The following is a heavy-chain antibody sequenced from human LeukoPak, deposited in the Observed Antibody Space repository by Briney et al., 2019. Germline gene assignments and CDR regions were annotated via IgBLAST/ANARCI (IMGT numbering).Heavy chain of an antibody. CDR2: IKEDGSEK. Sequence: GGSLRLSCAASGFTVSGHPLSWVRQAPGKGLEWVANIKEDGSEKYYVDSVKGRFTISRDNAKNSLFLQMNSLRAEDTAVYYCARERWDSGYYFDYWGQGTLVTVSS. V-gene: IGHV3-7*03. D-gene: IGHD3-22*01. J-gene: IGHJ4*02. CDR3: ARERWDSGYYFDY. CDR1: GFTVSGHP.